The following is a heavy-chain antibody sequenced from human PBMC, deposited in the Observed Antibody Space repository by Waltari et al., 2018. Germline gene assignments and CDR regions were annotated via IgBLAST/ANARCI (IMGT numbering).Heavy chain of an antibody. CDR1: RISCSSFC. V-gene: IGHV3-7*01. CDR2: IKQDGSEE. J-gene: IGHJ4*02. Sequence: EVQLVESGGGLVQPGGSLRLSRAAPRISCSSFCMPWVRQAPGKGLEWVANIKQDGSEEYYVDSVKGRFTISKDNAKNSLYLQMDSLRAEDTAVYFCARERRGQSGWYYFDFWGQGSLVTVSS. CDR3: ARERRGQSGWYYFDF. D-gene: IGHD6-19*01.